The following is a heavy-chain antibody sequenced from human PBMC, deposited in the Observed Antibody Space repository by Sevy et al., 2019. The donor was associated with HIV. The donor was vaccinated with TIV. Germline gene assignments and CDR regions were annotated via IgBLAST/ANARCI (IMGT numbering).Heavy chain of an antibody. V-gene: IGHV1-18*01. D-gene: IGHD6-19*01. CDR3: ARGDISGWSDY. CDR2: ISANNGIT. Sequence: ASVKVSCKASGYTFSSYGISWVRQAPGQGLEWMGCISANNGITNYAQNLQDRVTMTTDTSTSTAYMELKSLRSDDTAVYYCARGDISGWSDYWGQGTLVTVSS. CDR1: GYTFSSYG. J-gene: IGHJ4*02.